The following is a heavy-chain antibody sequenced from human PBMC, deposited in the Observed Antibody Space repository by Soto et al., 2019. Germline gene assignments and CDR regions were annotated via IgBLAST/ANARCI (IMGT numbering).Heavy chain of an antibody. J-gene: IGHJ6*01. V-gene: IGHV4-59*01. Sequence: PSESLSLACPVSGCSMSSYYWSWIRQPPGKGLEWIGYIYYSGSTNYNPSLKSRVTISVDTSKNQFSLKLSSVTAADTAVYYCARGYYYGSGSYMYYYGMDVWGQGTTVPVSS. CDR2: IYYSGST. D-gene: IGHD3-10*01. CDR3: ARGYYYGSGSYMYYYGMDV. CDR1: GCSMSSYY.